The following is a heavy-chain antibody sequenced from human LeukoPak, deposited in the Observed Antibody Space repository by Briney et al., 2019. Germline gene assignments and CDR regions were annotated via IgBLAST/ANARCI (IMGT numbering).Heavy chain of an antibody. D-gene: IGHD4-17*01. CDR1: GGSISSGNYY. CDR3: ARAPPYADEDWYFDL. J-gene: IGHJ2*01. V-gene: IGHV4-61*02. CDR2: ISTTGRT. Sequence: SQTLSLTCTVSGGSISSGNYYWSWIRQPAGKGLEWIGRISTTGRTNYNTSLKSRVAMSVDTSRNHFSLKLSSVTAADTAVYFCARAPPYADEDWYFDLWGRGTLVTVSS.